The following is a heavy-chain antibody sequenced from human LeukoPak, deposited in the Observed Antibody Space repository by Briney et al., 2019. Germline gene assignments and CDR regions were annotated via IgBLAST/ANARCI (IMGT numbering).Heavy chain of an antibody. D-gene: IGHD6-6*01. CDR3: ARYQDSSSLNFQH. CDR1: GYTFTGYY. CDR2: INPNSGGT. Sequence: ASVKVSCKASGYTFTGYYMHWVRQAPGQGLEWMGWINPNSGGTNYAQKFQGRVTMTRDTSISTAYMELSRLRSDDTAVYYCARYQDSSSLNFQHWRQGTLVTVSS. J-gene: IGHJ1*01. V-gene: IGHV1-2*02.